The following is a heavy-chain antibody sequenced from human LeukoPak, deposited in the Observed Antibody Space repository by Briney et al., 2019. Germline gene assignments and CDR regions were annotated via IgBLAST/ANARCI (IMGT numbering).Heavy chain of an antibody. CDR2: ISGSSSDI. CDR3: ARRDYYDSSGYDY. V-gene: IGHV3-21*01. Sequence: GGTLRLSCAASGFIFSSHGMNWVRQAPGKGLEWVSSISGSSSDIYYADSVKGRFTISRDNAKNSLYLQMNSLRAEDTAIYYCARRDYYDSSGYDYWGQGTLVTVSS. J-gene: IGHJ4*02. CDR1: GFIFSSHG. D-gene: IGHD3-22*01.